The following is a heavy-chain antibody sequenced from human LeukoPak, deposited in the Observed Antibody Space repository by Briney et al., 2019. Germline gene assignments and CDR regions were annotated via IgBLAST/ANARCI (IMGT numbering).Heavy chain of an antibody. J-gene: IGHJ4*02. V-gene: IGHV4-39*07. Sequence: SETLSLTCTVSGGSISSSSYYWGWIRQPPRKGLEWIGSIYYSGSTYYNPSLKSRVTISVDTSKNQFSLKLSSVTAADTAVYYCAREISMGGGDERDYWGQGTLVTVSS. CDR2: IYYSGST. D-gene: IGHD2-21*02. CDR1: GGSISSSSYY. CDR3: AREISMGGGDERDY.